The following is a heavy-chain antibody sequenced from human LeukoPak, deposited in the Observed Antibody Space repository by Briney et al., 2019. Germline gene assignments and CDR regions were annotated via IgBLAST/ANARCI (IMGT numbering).Heavy chain of an antibody. V-gene: IGHV1-46*01. D-gene: IGHD1-26*01. CDR2: INPSGGST. J-gene: IGHJ2*01. CDR3: ATLIRVGATTSWYFDL. CDR1: GYTFTGYY. Sequence: ASVKVSCKASGYTFTGYYMHWVRQAPGQGLEWMGIINPSGGSTSYAQKFQGRVTMTRNTSISTAYMELSSLRSEDTAVYYCATLIRVGATTSWYFDLWGRGTLVTVSS.